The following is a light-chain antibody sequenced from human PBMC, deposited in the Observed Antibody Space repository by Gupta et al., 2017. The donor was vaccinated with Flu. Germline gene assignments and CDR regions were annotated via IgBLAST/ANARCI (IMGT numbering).Light chain of an antibody. Sequence: PLTLWHPASMSCRSSQSHEYSEGNPVLNWGQHKPGQSPRRLIYEVAYRDVGVLGRCNGCGSYNDFTLKSSRGETENVGIDYSMKGTPPRTFGQGTRLEIK. CDR1: QSHEYSEGNPV. J-gene: IGKJ2*01. CDR2: EVA. CDR3: MKGTPPRT. V-gene: IGKV2-30*01.